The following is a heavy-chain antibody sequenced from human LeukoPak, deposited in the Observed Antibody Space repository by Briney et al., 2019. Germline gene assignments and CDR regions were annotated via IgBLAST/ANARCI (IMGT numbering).Heavy chain of an antibody. CDR1: GYTFTSYD. V-gene: IGHV1-69*13. Sequence: SVKVSCKASGYTFTSYDISWVRQAPGQGLEWMGGIIPIFGTANYAQKFQGRVTITADESTSTAYMELSSLRSEDTAVYYCARALLWFGDNNAFDIWGQGTMVTVSS. D-gene: IGHD3-10*01. CDR3: ARALLWFGDNNAFDI. J-gene: IGHJ3*02. CDR2: IIPIFGTA.